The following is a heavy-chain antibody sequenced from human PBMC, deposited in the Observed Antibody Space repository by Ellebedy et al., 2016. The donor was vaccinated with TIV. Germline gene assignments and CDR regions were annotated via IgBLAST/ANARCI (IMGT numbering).Heavy chain of an antibody. J-gene: IGHJ4*01. CDR2: IHPGDSDP. V-gene: IGHV5-51*01. CDR3: ARLTCGTTSCYGKYFDS. Sequence: GESPKISCKGSGDRSIRYWIGWVRQMPGQGLEWMGMIHPGDSDPRYSPSSQGQVTMSADKSISTADLQWRSLKASDTAVYYWARLTCGTTSCYGKYFDSWGHGTAVTVSS. CDR1: GDRSIRYW. D-gene: IGHD2-2*01.